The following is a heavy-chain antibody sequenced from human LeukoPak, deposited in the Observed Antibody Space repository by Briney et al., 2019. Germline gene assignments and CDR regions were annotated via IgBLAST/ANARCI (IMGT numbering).Heavy chain of an antibody. D-gene: IGHD1-1*01. CDR3: ASTNWNDSPLGNNWFDP. CDR1: GGTFSSYA. Sequence: GASVKVSCKASGGTFSSYAISWVRQAPGQGLEWMGRIIPILGIANYAQKFQGRVTITADKSTSTAYMELSSLRSEDTAVYYCASTNWNDSPLGNNWFDPWGQGTLVTVSS. J-gene: IGHJ5*02. V-gene: IGHV1-69*04. CDR2: IIPILGIA.